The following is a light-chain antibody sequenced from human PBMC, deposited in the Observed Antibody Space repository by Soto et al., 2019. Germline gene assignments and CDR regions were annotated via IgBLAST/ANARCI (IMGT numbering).Light chain of an antibody. J-gene: IGLJ2*01. CDR3: ATWDDSRSGPV. Sequence: QSVLSQPPSASGTPGQSVTISCSGSTSNIGSSSVYWYQQLPGTAPKVFIYENNRRPSGVPDRFSGSKSGTSASLAISSLRSEDEDDYYCATWDDSRSGPVFGGGTKLTVL. CDR1: TSNIGSSS. V-gene: IGLV1-47*01. CDR2: ENN.